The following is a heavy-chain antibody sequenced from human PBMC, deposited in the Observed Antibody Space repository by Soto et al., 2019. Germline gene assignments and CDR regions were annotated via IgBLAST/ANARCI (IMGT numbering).Heavy chain of an antibody. CDR1: GGSFSGYY. CDR2: INHSGST. J-gene: IGHJ6*02. CDR3: ARGHVRSSSWYWDYYYGMDV. V-gene: IGHV4-34*01. D-gene: IGHD6-13*01. Sequence: SETLSLTCAVYGGSFSGYYWSWIRQPPGKGLERIGEINHSGSTNYNPSLKSRVTISVDTSKNQFSLKLSSVTAADTAVYYCARGHVRSSSWYWDYYYGMDVWGQGTTVTVSS.